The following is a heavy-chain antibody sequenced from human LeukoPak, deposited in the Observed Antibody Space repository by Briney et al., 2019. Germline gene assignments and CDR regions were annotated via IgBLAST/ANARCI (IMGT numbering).Heavy chain of an antibody. V-gene: IGHV3-74*03. CDR2: ISSDGSST. J-gene: IGHJ4*02. CDR3: ARDQRVTGRPDIDY. CDR1: GFTFRNHW. Sequence: GGSLRLSCAASGFTFRNHWMHWVRHTPGKGLVWVSRISSDGSSTTYADSVKGRFTISRDNAKNTLYLQMNNLRAEDTAMYYCARDQRVTGRPDIDYWGRETLVIVSS. D-gene: IGHD6-6*01.